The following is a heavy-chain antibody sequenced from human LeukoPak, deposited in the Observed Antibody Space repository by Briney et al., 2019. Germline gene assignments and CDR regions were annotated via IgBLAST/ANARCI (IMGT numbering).Heavy chain of an antibody. CDR2: ISYDGSNK. D-gene: IGHD3-10*01. J-gene: IGHJ4*02. CDR1: GFTFSSYA. CDR3: ARDKSRGASSPYFGY. V-gene: IGHV3-30-3*01. Sequence: GRSLRLSCAASGFTFSSYAMHWVRQAPGKGLEWVAVISYDGSNKYYADSVKGRFTISRDNSKNTLYLQMNSLRAEDTAVYYCARDKSRGASSPYFGYWGQGTLVTVSS.